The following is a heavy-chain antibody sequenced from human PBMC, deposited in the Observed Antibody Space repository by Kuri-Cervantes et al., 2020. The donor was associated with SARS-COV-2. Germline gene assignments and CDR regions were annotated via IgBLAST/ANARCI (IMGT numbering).Heavy chain of an antibody. CDR2: IGTAGDP. D-gene: IGHD3-9*01. CDR3: ARLRTNYDILTGYPLPDYFDY. V-gene: IGHV3-13*05. CDR1: GFTFSSYD. Sequence: GESLKISCAASGFTFSSYDMHWVRQATGKGLEWVSAIGTAGDPYYPGSVKGRFTISRENAKNSLYLQMNSLRAEDTAVYYCARLRTNYDILTGYPLPDYFDYWGQGTLVTVSS. J-gene: IGHJ4*02.